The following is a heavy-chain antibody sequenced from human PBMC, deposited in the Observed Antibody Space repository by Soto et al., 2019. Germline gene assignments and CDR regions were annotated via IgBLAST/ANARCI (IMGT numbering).Heavy chain of an antibody. CDR2: ISYDGSKK. CDR3: AKDGGYDGSGFYRHSDY. CDR1: GFTFSSSG. D-gene: IGHD3-22*01. Sequence: QVQLVESGGGVVQPGRSLTLSCAASGFTFSSSGMHWVRQAPGKGLEWVGFISYDGSKKFLGDSVKGRFIISRDNSKNTVYVEMNGLRNEDTAVYYCAKDGGYDGSGFYRHSDYWGQGILVIVSS. V-gene: IGHV3-30*18. J-gene: IGHJ4*02.